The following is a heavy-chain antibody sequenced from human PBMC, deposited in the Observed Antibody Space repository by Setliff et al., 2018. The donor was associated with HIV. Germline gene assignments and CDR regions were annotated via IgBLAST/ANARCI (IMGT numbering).Heavy chain of an antibody. CDR2: IYYSGTT. CDR1: GGSISSSSYY. Sequence: SETLSLTCTVSGGSISSSSYYWGWIRQPPGKGLEWIGSIYYSGTTNYNPSLKSRVTISVDTSKNQFSLNLNSVTAADTAVYYCARAISAAGIAPFDFWGQGTLVTVSS. V-gene: IGHV4-39*07. CDR3: ARAISAAGIAPFDF. J-gene: IGHJ4*02. D-gene: IGHD6-13*01.